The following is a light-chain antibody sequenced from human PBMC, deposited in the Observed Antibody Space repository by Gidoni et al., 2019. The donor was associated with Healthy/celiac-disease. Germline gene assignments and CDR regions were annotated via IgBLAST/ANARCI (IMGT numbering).Light chain of an antibody. V-gene: IGKV1-9*01. CDR1: QGINSY. CDR3: QKLNGYPHT. CDR2: AAS. J-gene: IGKJ2*01. Sequence: DFQLTQSPSFLSASVGDRVTITCRASQGINSYLAWYQQKPRKAPKRLIYAASTLQSGVPARFSGNVSGTEFTLTISSLQPEDFATYYCQKLNGYPHTFGQGTKVEIK.